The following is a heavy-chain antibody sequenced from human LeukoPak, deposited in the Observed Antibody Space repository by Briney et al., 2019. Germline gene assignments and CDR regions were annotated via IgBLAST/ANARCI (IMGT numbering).Heavy chain of an antibody. Sequence: ASVKVSCKASGYTFTGYYTHWVRQAPGQGLEWMGWINPNSGGTNYAQKFQGRVTMTRDTSISTAYMELSRLRSDDTAVYYCASRAEGDFWSIGYWGQGTLVTVSS. J-gene: IGHJ4*02. D-gene: IGHD3-3*01. CDR2: INPNSGGT. CDR1: GYTFTGYY. CDR3: ASRAEGDFWSIGY. V-gene: IGHV1-2*02.